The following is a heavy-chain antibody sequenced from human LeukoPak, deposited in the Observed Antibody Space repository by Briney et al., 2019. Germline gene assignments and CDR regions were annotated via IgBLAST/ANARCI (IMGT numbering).Heavy chain of an antibody. J-gene: IGHJ4*02. V-gene: IGHV3-23*01. D-gene: IGHD3-10*01. CDR2: ISGTGYNT. Sequence: GGSLRLSCAASGFTFINAWMSWVRQAPGKGLEWVSGISGTGYNTYYADSVKGRFTISRDNSKNTLYLQMNSLGVEDTAVYYCAKHVSGSLFYFDYWGQRTLVTVSS. CDR3: AKHVSGSLFYFDY. CDR1: GFTFINAW.